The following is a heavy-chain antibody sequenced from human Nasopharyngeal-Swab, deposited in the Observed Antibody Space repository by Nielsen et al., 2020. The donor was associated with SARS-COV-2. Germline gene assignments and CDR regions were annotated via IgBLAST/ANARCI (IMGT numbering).Heavy chain of an antibody. V-gene: IGHV1-3*01. J-gene: IGHJ4*02. CDR1: GYTFTSYA. CDR3: ARDLLTIFGVGPFGY. Sequence: ASVKVSCKASGYTFTSYAMHWVRQAPGQRLEWMGWINAGSGNTKYSQKFQGRVTITRDTSASTAYMELSSLRSEDTAVYYCARDLLTIFGVGPFGYWGQGTLVTVSS. D-gene: IGHD3-3*01. CDR2: INAGSGNT.